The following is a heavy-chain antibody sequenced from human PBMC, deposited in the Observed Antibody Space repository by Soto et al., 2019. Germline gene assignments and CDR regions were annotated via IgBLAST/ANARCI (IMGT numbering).Heavy chain of an antibody. CDR1: GFTVSSNY. J-gene: IGHJ6*02. D-gene: IGHD4-17*01. Sequence: EVQLVESGGGLVQPGGSLRLSCAASGFTVSSNYMSWVRQAPGKGLEWVSVLYSGGSTFYADSVMGRFTISRDNSKNTLYLQMNSLRAEDTAVYYCARDLRINYYYYGLDVWGQGTRSPSP. V-gene: IGHV3-66*01. CDR2: LYSGGST. CDR3: ARDLRINYYYYGLDV.